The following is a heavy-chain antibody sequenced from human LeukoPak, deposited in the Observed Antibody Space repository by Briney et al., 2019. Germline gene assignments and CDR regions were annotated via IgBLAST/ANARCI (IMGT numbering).Heavy chain of an antibody. CDR2: VDPEDGET. J-gene: IGHJ4*02. V-gene: IGHV1-69-2*01. CDR1: GYTFTDYY. Sequence: ASVKVSCKVSGYTFTDYYMHWVQQAPGKGLEWMGLVDPEDGETIYAEKFQGRVTITAGTSTDTAYMELSSLRSEDTAVYYCATYWELLGNLAFDYWGQGTLVTVSS. CDR3: ATYWELLGNLAFDY. D-gene: IGHD1-26*01.